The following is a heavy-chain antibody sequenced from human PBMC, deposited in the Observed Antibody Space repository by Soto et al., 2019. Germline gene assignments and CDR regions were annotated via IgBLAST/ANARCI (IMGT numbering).Heavy chain of an antibody. Sequence: GGSLRLSCAASGFTFSSHGINWVRQAPGKGLEWVSFISGSAGITFYANSVKGRFTISRDNSKNTVYLQMNSLSAEDTALYYCAKDRGVEGSSVRAFDIWGQGTMVTVSS. V-gene: IGHV3-23*01. CDR2: ISGSAGIT. J-gene: IGHJ3*02. CDR1: GFTFSSHG. CDR3: AKDRGVEGSSVRAFDI. D-gene: IGHD2-8*01.